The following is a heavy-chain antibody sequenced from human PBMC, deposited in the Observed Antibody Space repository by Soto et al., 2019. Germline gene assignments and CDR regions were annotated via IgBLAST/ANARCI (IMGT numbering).Heavy chain of an antibody. Sequence: ASVKVSCKASGGTFSSYAISWVRQAPGQGLEWMGGIIPIFGTANYAQKFQGRVTITADESTSTAYMELSSLRSEDTAVYYCATGPDGGSWYAGYWGQGTQVTVSS. CDR3: ATGPDGGSWYAGY. J-gene: IGHJ4*02. V-gene: IGHV1-69*13. CDR1: GGTFSSYA. D-gene: IGHD6-13*01. CDR2: IIPIFGTA.